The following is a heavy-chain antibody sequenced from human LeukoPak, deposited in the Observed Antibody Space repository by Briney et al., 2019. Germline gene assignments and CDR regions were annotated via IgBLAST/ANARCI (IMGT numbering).Heavy chain of an antibody. Sequence: PSETLSLTCAVYGGSFSGYYWSWIRRPPGKGLEWIGEINHSGSTNYNPSLKSRVTISVDTSKNQFSLKLSSVTAADTAVYYCARGPSWSYPYFDYWGQGTLVTVSS. CDR1: GGSFSGYY. D-gene: IGHD1-26*01. CDR2: INHSGST. J-gene: IGHJ4*02. V-gene: IGHV4-34*01. CDR3: ARGPSWSYPYFDY.